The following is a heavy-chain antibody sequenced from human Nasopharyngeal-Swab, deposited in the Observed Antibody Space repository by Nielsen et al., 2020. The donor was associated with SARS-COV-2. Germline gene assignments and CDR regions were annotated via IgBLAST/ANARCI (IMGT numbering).Heavy chain of an antibody. CDR2: IDWDNDK. D-gene: IGHD4-17*01. CDR3: ARIHTTVSHYYFDY. CDR1: VFSLSTSGMC. V-gene: IGHV2-70*11. Sequence: SGPTLVTPPQTLTLTCTFSVFSLSTSGMCVLWIRQPPGKALEWLARIDWDNDKYYSTSLKTRLTISKDTSKNQVVLTMTNMDPVDTATYCCARIHTTVSHYYFDYWGQGTLVTVSS. J-gene: IGHJ4*02.